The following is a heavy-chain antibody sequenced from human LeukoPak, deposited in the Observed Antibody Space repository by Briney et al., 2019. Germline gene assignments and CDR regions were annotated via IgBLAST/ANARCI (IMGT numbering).Heavy chain of an antibody. CDR3: AELGITMIGGV. D-gene: IGHD3-10*02. CDR1: GFTFSSYE. J-gene: IGHJ6*04. CDR2: ISSSGSTI. V-gene: IGHV3-48*03. Sequence: GGSLRLSCAASGFTFSSYEMNWVRQAPGKGLEWVSYISSSGSTIYYADSVKGRFTISIDNAKNSLYLQMNSLRAEDTAVYYCAELGITMIGGVWGKGTTVTVSS.